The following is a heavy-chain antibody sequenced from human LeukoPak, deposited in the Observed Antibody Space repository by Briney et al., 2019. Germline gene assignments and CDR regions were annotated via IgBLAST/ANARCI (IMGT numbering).Heavy chain of an antibody. CDR1: GGSISSYY. Sequence: SETLSLTCTVSGGSISSYYWSWIRQPPGKGLEWIGYIYYSGSTNYTPSLKSRVTISVDTSKNQFSLKLSSVTAADTAVYYCARAPPYCSSTSCRFDPWGQGTLVTVSS. CDR3: ARAPPYCSSTSCRFDP. D-gene: IGHD2-2*01. CDR2: IYYSGST. J-gene: IGHJ5*02. V-gene: IGHV4-59*01.